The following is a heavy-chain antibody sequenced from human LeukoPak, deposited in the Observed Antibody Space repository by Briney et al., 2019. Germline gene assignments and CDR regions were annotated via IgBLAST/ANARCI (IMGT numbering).Heavy chain of an antibody. CDR1: GYTFTDYY. J-gene: IGHJ4*02. CDR3: AXGXWLQLXXXX. V-gene: IGHV1-2*02. D-gene: IGHD5-24*01. CDR2: INSNTGDT. Sequence: ASVKVSCKASGYTFTDYYIHWVRQAPGQGPEWMGWINSNTGDTKYAQKFQDRVTLTQDTSISTAYMELSRLESDDTAVFYCAXGXWLQLXXXXWGQGXPXTVX.